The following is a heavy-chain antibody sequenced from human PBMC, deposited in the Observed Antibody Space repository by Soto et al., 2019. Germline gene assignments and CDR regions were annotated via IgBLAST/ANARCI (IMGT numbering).Heavy chain of an antibody. CDR2: ISSSSDYI. CDR1: GFIFSSYT. Sequence: PGGSLRLSCAASGFIFSSYTMNWVRQAPGKGLELVSSISSSSDYINYADSVKGRFTISRDNAKNSLYLQMNSLRAEDTAVYYCAPPEPYFDYWGQGTLVTVS. CDR3: APPEPYFDY. D-gene: IGHD1-26*01. V-gene: IGHV3-21*01. J-gene: IGHJ4*02.